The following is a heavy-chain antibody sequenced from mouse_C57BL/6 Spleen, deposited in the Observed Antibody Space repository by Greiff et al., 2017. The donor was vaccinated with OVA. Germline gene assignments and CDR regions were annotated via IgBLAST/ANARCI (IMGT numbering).Heavy chain of an antibody. Sequence: EVMLVESGAELVKPGASVKLSCTASGFNIKDYYMHWVKQRTEQGLEWIGRIDPEDGETKYAPKFQGKATITADTSSNTAYLPLSSLTSEDTAVYYCARSTYGSRRTWFAYWGQGTLVTVSA. D-gene: IGHD1-1*01. V-gene: IGHV14-2*01. J-gene: IGHJ3*01. CDR1: GFNIKDYY. CDR3: ARSTYGSRRTWFAY. CDR2: IDPEDGET.